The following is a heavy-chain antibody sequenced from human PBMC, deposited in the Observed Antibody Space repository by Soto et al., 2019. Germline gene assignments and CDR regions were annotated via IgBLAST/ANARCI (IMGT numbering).Heavy chain of an antibody. Sequence: ASVKVSCKASGYTFPSYGMTWVRQAPGQGLEWMGWISAHNGNTDYAQKLQGRVIVTRDTSTSTAYMELRSLISDDTAVYYCARGRYGDYWGQGALVTVSS. V-gene: IGHV1-18*01. D-gene: IGHD1-1*01. CDR2: ISAHNGNT. CDR1: GYTFPSYG. CDR3: ARGRYGDY. J-gene: IGHJ4*02.